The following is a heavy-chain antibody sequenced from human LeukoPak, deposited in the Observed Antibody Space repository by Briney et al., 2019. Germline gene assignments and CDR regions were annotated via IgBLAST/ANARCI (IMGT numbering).Heavy chain of an antibody. D-gene: IGHD3-10*01. V-gene: IGHV1-46*01. CDR2: INPSGGST. CDR1: GYTFTSYY. J-gene: IGHJ4*02. Sequence: ASVKVSCKASGYTFTSYYMHWVRQAPGQGLEWMGIINPSGGSTSYAQKFQGRVTMTRDTSTSTVYMELSSLRSEDTAVYYCARVAVVRGVIITIFDYWGQGTLVTVSS. CDR3: ARVAVVRGVIITIFDY.